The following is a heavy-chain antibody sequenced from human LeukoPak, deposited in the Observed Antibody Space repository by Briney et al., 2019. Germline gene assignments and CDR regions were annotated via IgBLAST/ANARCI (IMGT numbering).Heavy chain of an antibody. CDR1: GFIVNTNY. J-gene: IGHJ6*03. D-gene: IGHD6-19*01. V-gene: IGHV3-23*01. CDR2: ISGSGGST. CDR3: AKGGEWLVSSAYYYYYMDV. Sequence: GGSLRLSCAASGFIVNTNYMTWVRQAPGKGLEWVSAISGSGGSTYYVDSVKGRFTISRDNSKNTLYLQMNSLRAEDTAVYYCAKGGEWLVSSAYYYYYMDVWGKGTTVTISS.